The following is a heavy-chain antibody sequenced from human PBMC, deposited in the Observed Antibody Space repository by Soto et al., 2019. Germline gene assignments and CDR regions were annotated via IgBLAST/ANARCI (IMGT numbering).Heavy chain of an antibody. V-gene: IGHV3-33*08. CDR2: IWYDGSNK. Sequence: GGSLRLSCAASGFTFGSYAVSWVRQAPGKGLEWVAVIWYDGSNKYYADSVKGRFTISRDNSKNTLYLQMNSLRAEDTAVYYCARDTYYYDSSGPAYWGQGTLVTVSS. D-gene: IGHD3-22*01. J-gene: IGHJ4*02. CDR3: ARDTYYYDSSGPAY. CDR1: GFTFGSYA.